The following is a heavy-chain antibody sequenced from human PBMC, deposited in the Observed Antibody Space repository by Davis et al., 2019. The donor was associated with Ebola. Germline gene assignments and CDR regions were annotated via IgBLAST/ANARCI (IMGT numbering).Heavy chain of an antibody. CDR2: IYYSGST. J-gene: IGHJ6*02. CDR3: ARVRYQVLTYHRGLYGMDV. D-gene: IGHD4/OR15-4a*01. Sequence: SETLSLTCTVSGGSISSGGYYWSWIRQHPGKGLEWIGFIYYSGSTYYNPSLKGRVIISVDKSKNQFYLKLTSVTAADTAVYYCARVRYQVLTYHRGLYGMDVWGRGTTVTVSS. V-gene: IGHV4-31*03. CDR1: GGSISSGGYY.